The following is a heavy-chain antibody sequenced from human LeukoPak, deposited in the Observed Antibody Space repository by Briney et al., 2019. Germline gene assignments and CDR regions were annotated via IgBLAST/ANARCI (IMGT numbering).Heavy chain of an antibody. D-gene: IGHD3-22*01. CDR3: ARSQTKEYYYDSSGYWGY. J-gene: IGHJ4*02. CDR2: IYHSGST. CDR1: GYSISSGYY. Sequence: SETLSLTCTVSGYSISSGYYWGWIRQPPGKGLEWIGSIYHSGSTYYNPSLKSRVTISVDTSKNQFSLKLSSVTAADTAVYYCARSQTKEYYYDSSGYWGYWGQETLVTVSS. V-gene: IGHV4-38-2*02.